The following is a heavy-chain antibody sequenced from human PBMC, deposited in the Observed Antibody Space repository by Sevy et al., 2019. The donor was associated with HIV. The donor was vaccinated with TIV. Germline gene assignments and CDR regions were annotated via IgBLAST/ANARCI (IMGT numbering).Heavy chain of an antibody. D-gene: IGHD3-10*01. CDR3: ARETGSSHFDY. V-gene: IGHV3-7*01. CDR1: GFTFSKYW. Sequence: GGSLRLSCAASGFTFSKYWMSWVRQAPGKGLEWVANINQDGSEKYYVDSVKGRFTISRDNGKNSLYLQMNSLSAEDKAVYYCARETGSSHFDYWGQGTLVTVSS. CDR2: INQDGSEK. J-gene: IGHJ4*02.